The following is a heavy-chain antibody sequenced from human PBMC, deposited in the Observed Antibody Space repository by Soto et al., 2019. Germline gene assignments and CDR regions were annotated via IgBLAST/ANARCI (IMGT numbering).Heavy chain of an antibody. CDR1: GFTFSSYG. V-gene: IGHV3-33*01. CDR2: IWFEGSNK. Sequence: QVQLVESGGGVVQPGRSLRLSCAASGFTFSSYGMHWVRQAPGKGLEWVAVIWFEGSNKYYADSVMGRFTISIDNSKNTLYPQMNTLRAEDTAVYYCAREIAYCGGDCYSVKAATPHYFDYWGQGTLVTVSS. D-gene: IGHD2-21*02. J-gene: IGHJ4*02. CDR3: AREIAYCGGDCYSVKAATPHYFDY.